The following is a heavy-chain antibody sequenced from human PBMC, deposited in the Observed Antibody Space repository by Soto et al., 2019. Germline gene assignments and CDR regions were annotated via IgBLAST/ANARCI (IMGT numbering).Heavy chain of an antibody. CDR3: ARVLGQLLFDY. CDR1: SCTFSDYY. Sequence: GGTLSLSCAASSCTFSDYYMIWIRQTQGQGLELVSYISSSGSSIYYANSVKDRFTISRDNAKNSLYLQMNSLRAEDTAVYYCARVLGQLLFDYWGQGTLVTVPS. CDR2: ISSSGSSI. V-gene: IGHV3-11*01. J-gene: IGHJ4*02. D-gene: IGHD2-2*01.